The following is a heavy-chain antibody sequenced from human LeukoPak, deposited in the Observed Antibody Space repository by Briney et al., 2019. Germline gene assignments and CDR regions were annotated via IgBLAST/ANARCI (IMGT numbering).Heavy chain of an antibody. CDR2: IRYDGSSK. CDR1: GFTFSSYG. CDR3: AKDLDYYGSGSYTFDY. D-gene: IGHD3-10*01. J-gene: IGHJ4*02. V-gene: IGHV3-30*02. Sequence: GGSLRLSCAASGFTFSSYGMHWVRQAPGKGLEWVAFIRYDGSSKFYADSVKGRFTISRDNSKNTLYLQMNSLRAEDTAVYYCAKDLDYYGSGSYTFDYWGQGTLVTVSS.